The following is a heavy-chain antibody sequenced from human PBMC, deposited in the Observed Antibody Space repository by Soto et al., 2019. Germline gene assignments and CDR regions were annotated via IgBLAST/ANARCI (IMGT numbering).Heavy chain of an antibody. V-gene: IGHV1-18*01. D-gene: IGHD1-1*01. Sequence: ASVKVSCKTSGYRFTDFTLTWVRQAPGQGLEWMGWINPYNTNANYAEEIQGRVTMTTDTSTTTAYMELRSLRSDDTAIYYCARGRRGADYWGQGTLVTVSS. CDR1: GYRFTDFT. CDR2: INPYNTNA. J-gene: IGHJ4*02. CDR3: ARGRRGADY.